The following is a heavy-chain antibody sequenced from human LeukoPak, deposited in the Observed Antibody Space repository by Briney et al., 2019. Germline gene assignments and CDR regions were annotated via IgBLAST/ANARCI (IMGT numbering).Heavy chain of an antibody. CDR1: GFTFGKYW. Sequence: GGSLRLSCVASGFTFGKYWMSWVRQAPGKGLEWVANIKLDGSEKNYVDSVKGRFTISRDNTKNSLYLQMNSLRAEDTAVYYCARGLTCSGGSCYFDVWGQGTTVTVSS. CDR2: IKLDGSEK. V-gene: IGHV3-7*01. CDR3: ARGLTCSGGSCYFDV. J-gene: IGHJ6*02. D-gene: IGHD2-15*01.